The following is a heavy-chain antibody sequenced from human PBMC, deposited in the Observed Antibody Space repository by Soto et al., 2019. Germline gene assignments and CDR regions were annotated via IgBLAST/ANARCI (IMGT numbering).Heavy chain of an antibody. V-gene: IGHV1-58*01. CDR1: GFTFTSSA. J-gene: IGHJ6*02. Sequence: ASVKVSCKASGFTFTSSAVQWVRQARGQRLEWIGWIVVGSGNTNYAQKFQERVTISRDNSKNTLYLQMNSLRAEDTAVYYCASPIGNTIFGVVPSGYYYGMDVWGQGTTVTVSS. CDR3: ASPIGNTIFGVVPSGYYYGMDV. CDR2: IVVGSGNT. D-gene: IGHD3-3*01.